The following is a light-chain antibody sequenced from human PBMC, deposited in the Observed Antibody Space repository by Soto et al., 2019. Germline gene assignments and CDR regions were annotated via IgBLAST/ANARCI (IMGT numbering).Light chain of an antibody. CDR3: QQYYDWPPNT. J-gene: IGKJ2*01. CDR2: GAS. Sequence: TQSPALLSVSPVDTATLSCKASQPIAIKLAWYQQSPGQTPRLLIYGASTRASGVPDRFSGSGSGTDFTLTITSPQPEDFATYYCQQYYDWPPNTFGQGTKVDIK. CDR1: QPIAIK. V-gene: IGKV3D-15*01.